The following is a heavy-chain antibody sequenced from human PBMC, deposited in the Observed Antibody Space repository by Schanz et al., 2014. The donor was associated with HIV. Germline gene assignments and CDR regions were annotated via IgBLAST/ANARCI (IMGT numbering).Heavy chain of an antibody. Sequence: QVQLVQSGAEVKKPGSSVKVSCKASGGTFSSYAFSWVRQAPGQGLEWMGGIIPVFGTTDYAQKFQGTVTITADESTSTAYMELSRLRSDDTAVYYCARGARYGMDVWGQGTTVTVSS. J-gene: IGHJ6*02. CDR1: GGTFSSYA. CDR3: ARGARYGMDV. CDR2: IIPVFGTT. V-gene: IGHV1-69*01.